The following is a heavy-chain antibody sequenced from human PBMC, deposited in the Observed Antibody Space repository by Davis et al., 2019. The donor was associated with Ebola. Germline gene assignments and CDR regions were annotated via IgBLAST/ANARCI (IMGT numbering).Heavy chain of an antibody. V-gene: IGHV1-18*01. CDR1: GYTFTSYG. D-gene: IGHD3-16*01. CDR3: ARDRAGMITFGGVYDY. J-gene: IGHJ4*02. CDR2: ISAYNGNT. Sequence: AASVKVSCKASGYTFTSYGISWVRQAPGQGLEWMGWISAYNGNTNYAQKLQGRVTMTTDTSTSTAYMELRSLRSDDTAVYYCARDRAGMITFGGVYDYWGQGTLVTVSS.